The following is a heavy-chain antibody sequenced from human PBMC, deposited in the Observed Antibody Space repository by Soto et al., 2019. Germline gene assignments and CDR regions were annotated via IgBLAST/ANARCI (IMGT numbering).Heavy chain of an antibody. CDR3: ARDGTYSSGWVHQNPYYFDY. Sequence: GGSLRLSCAASGFTFSSYSMNWVRQAPGKGLEWVSYISSSSSTIYYADSVKGRFTISRDNAKNSLYLQMNSLRAEDTAVYYCARDGTYSSGWVHQNPYYFDYWGQGTLVTVSS. V-gene: IGHV3-48*01. CDR1: GFTFSSYS. D-gene: IGHD6-19*01. J-gene: IGHJ4*02. CDR2: ISSSSSTI.